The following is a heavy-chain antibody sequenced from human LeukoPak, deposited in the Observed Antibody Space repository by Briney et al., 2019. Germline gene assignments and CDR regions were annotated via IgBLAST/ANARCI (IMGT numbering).Heavy chain of an antibody. CDR3: AKGYSGSYWAVDS. V-gene: IGHV3-30*02. D-gene: IGHD1-26*01. CDR2: IRYDESRK. J-gene: IGHJ4*02. Sequence: GGSLRLSCAASGFTFDQYGMQWVRQAPGKGLEWVAFIRYDESRKYYADSVKGRFTISRDNSKNTVDLQMNSLRAEDSALYYCAKGYSGSYWAVDSWGQGTLVTVSS. CDR1: GFTFDQYG.